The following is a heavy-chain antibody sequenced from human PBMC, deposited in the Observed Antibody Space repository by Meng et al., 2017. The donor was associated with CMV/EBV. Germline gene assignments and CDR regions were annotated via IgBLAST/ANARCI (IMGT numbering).Heavy chain of an antibody. Sequence: LSCVASGVTFTDYYIHWVRQAPGKGLVWVSRISGDGSNTNYADSVKGRFTISRDIARNTIYMQMNSLRVEDTAVYYCARGNWGLGYWGQGTLVTVSS. CDR1: GVTFTDYY. CDR3: ARGNWGLGY. V-gene: IGHV3-74*01. CDR2: ISGDGSNT. D-gene: IGHD7-27*01. J-gene: IGHJ4*02.